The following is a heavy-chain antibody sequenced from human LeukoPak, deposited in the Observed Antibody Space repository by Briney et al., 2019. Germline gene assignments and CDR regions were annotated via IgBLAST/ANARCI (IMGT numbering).Heavy chain of an antibody. D-gene: IGHD3-22*01. CDR1: EDTLRNVA. J-gene: IGHJ4*02. CDR3: ARGAGWLYD. CDR2: IIPMIATA. V-gene: IGHV1-69*06. Sequence: SVKASCKTTEDTLRNVAFSWVRQAPGQGLEWLGGIIPMIATASYSQKFQGRVSINADKSTNTVYMELSSLRLEDTAVYYCARGAGWLYDWGQGTLVIVSS.